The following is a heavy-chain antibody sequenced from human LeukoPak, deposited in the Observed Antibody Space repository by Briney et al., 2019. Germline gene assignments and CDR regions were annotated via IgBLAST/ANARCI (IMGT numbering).Heavy chain of an antibody. D-gene: IGHD3-22*01. Sequence: ASVKVSCKASGYTFTSYGISWVRQAPGQGLEWMGWISAYNGNTNYAQKLQGRVTMTTDTSTSTAYMELRSLRSDDTAVYYCATDAYYDTSGVYPSDYWGQGTLVTVSS. V-gene: IGHV1-18*01. CDR2: ISAYNGNT. J-gene: IGHJ4*02. CDR1: GYTFTSYG. CDR3: ATDAYYDTSGVYPSDY.